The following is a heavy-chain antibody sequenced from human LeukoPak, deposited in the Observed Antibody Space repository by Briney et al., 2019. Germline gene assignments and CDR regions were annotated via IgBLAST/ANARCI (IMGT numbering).Heavy chain of an antibody. CDR1: GFTFSSYG. V-gene: IGHV3-30*02. Sequence: GGSLRLSCAASGFTFSSYGMHWVRQAPGKGLEWVAFIRYDGSNKYYVDSVKGRFTISRDNSKNTLYLQMNSLRAEDTAVYYCAKDYSSSWYSFDYWGQGTLVTVSS. CDR3: AKDYSSSWYSFDY. CDR2: IRYDGSNK. D-gene: IGHD6-13*01. J-gene: IGHJ4*02.